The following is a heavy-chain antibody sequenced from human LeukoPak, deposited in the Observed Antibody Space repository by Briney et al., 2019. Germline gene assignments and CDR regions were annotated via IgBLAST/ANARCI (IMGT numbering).Heavy chain of an antibody. CDR2: ISSGSTYI. D-gene: IGHD1-26*01. J-gene: IGHJ3*02. CDR3: ARDRIYSGIYHDTFDI. V-gene: IGHV3-21*01. Sequence: GGSLRLSCAASGFTFSSYSMSWVRQAPGKGLEWVSSISSGSTYIYYADSMKGRFTVSRDNAKNSLYLQMNTLRAEDTAVYYCARDRIYSGIYHDTFDIWGHGTMVTVSS. CDR1: GFTFSSYS.